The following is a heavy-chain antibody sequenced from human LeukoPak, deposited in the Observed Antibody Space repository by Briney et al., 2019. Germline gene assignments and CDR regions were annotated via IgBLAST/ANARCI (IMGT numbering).Heavy chain of an antibody. CDR3: ARSIIGVYSGYEGYSDY. CDR1: GGTFSSYA. D-gene: IGHD5-12*01. Sequence: WASLTASCRASGGTFSSYAVSWVRQAPGQGLEWMGGIIPIFGTANYAQKFQGRVTITADESTSTAYMELSSLRSEDTAVYYCARSIIGVYSGYEGYSDYWAREPWSPSPQ. V-gene: IGHV1-69*01. CDR2: IIPIFGTA. J-gene: IGHJ4*02.